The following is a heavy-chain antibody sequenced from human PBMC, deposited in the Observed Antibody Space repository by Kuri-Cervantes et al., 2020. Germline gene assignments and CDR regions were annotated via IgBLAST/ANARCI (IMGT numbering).Heavy chain of an antibody. J-gene: IGHJ3*02. Sequence: SETLSLTCTVSGGSISSYYWSWIRQPPEKGLEWIGYIYYSGSTNYNPSLKSRVTISVDTSKNQFSLKLSSVTAADTAVYYCARWVYYDFWSGPSYDAFDIWGQGTMVTVSS. CDR1: GGSISSYY. V-gene: IGHV4-59*01. CDR3: ARWVYYDFWSGPSYDAFDI. D-gene: IGHD3-3*01. CDR2: IYYSGST.